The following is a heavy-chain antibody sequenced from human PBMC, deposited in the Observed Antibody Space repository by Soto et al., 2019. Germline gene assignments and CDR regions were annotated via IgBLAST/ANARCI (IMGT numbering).Heavy chain of an antibody. V-gene: IGHV1-3*01. CDR1: GYTFTSYA. CDR3: ARDLQYYDFWSGYYQYYYYYGMDV. D-gene: IGHD3-3*01. J-gene: IGHJ6*02. Sequence: GASVKVSCKASGYTFTSYAMHWVRQAPGQRLEWMGWINAGNGSTKYSQKFQGRVTITRDTSASTAYMELSSLRSEDTAVYYCARDLQYYDFWSGYYQYYYYYGMDVWGQGTTVTVSS. CDR2: INAGNGST.